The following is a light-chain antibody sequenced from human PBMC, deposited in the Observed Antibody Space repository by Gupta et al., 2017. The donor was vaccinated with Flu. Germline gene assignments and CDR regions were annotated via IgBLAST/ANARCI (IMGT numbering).Light chain of an antibody. J-gene: IGKJ4*01. V-gene: IGKV1-39*01. CDR1: QSISSY. CDR2: AAS. Sequence: IQMTQSPSSLSASVGDRVTITCRASQSISSYLNWYQQKPGKAPKLLIYAASSLQSGVPSRFSGSGSGTEFTLTISSLQPEDFATYYCQQSYRYPLTFGGGTKVEIK. CDR3: QQSYRYPLT.